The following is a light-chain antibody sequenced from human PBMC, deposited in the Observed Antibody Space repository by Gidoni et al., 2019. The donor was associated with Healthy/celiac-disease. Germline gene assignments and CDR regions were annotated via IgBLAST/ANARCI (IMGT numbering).Light chain of an antibody. CDR3: SSYTSSSTWV. Sequence: QSALTQPPSASRSPGQSVTISCTGTSSDVGSYNRVSWYQQPPGTAPKLMIYEVSHRPSGVPDRFSGSKSGNTASLTISGLQAEDEADYYCSSYTSSSTWVFGGGTKLTVL. V-gene: IGLV2-18*02. CDR2: EVS. CDR1: SSDVGSYNR. J-gene: IGLJ2*01.